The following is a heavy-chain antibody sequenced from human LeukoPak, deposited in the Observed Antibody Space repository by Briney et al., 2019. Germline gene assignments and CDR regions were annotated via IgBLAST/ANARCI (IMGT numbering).Heavy chain of an antibody. Sequence: GGPLRLSCAASGFTFSRSAMTWVRQGPGTGLEFVASIIYSGGATYYADSVKGRFTISRDNSKNTLYLQMNSLRAEDTALYYCAKDGLYYDGSEHVYYFDSWGQGTLVTVSS. CDR1: GFTFSRSA. CDR2: IIYSGGAT. CDR3: AKDGLYYDGSEHVYYFDS. J-gene: IGHJ4*02. V-gene: IGHV3-23*01. D-gene: IGHD3-22*01.